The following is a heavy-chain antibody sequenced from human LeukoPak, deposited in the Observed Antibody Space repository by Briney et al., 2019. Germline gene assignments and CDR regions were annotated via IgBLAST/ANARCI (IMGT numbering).Heavy chain of an antibody. V-gene: IGHV3-21*04. CDR1: GFTFSNYN. D-gene: IGHD3-22*01. CDR2: ISISSNYI. Sequence: PGGSLRLSCAASGFTFSNYNMNWVRQAPGKGLEWVSCISISSNYIYYPDSVKGRFIISRDNAENSLYLQMNSLRAEDTAVYYCARATHIPYDSSGYYYWGQGTLVTVSS. CDR3: ARATHIPYDSSGYYY. J-gene: IGHJ4*02.